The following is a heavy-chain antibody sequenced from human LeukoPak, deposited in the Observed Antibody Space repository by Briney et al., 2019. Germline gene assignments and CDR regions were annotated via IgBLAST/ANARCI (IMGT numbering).Heavy chain of an antibody. D-gene: IGHD3-10*01. Sequence: SVKVSCKASGGTFSSYAISWVRQAPGQGLEWMGRIIPIFGTANYAQKFQGRVTITTDESTSIAYMELSSLRSEDTAVYYCARAYGSGSYSLLHFDYWGQGTLVTVSS. CDR1: GGTFSSYA. CDR2: IIPIFGTA. CDR3: ARAYGSGSYSLLHFDY. V-gene: IGHV1-69*05. J-gene: IGHJ4*02.